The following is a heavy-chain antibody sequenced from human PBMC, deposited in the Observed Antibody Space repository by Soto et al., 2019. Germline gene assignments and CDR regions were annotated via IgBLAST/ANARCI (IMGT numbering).Heavy chain of an antibody. V-gene: IGHV3-30-3*01. CDR1: GFTFSSYA. D-gene: IGHD3-22*01. CDR2: ISYDGSNK. Sequence: GGSLRLSCAASGFTFSSYAMHWVRQAPGKGLEWVAVISYDGSNKYYADSVKGRFTISRDNAKNSLYLQINSLRAEDTAVYYCARDQLYYNDISGRPLNAFDVWGQGTMVTVSS. CDR3: ARDQLYYNDISGRPLNAFDV. J-gene: IGHJ3*01.